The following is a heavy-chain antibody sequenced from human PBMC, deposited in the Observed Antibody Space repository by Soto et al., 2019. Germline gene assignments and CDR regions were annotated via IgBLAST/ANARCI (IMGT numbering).Heavy chain of an antibody. D-gene: IGHD6-13*01. J-gene: IGHJ5*02. Sequence: GASVKVSCKASGYTFTSYYMHWVRQAPGQGLEWMGIINPSGGSTSYAQKFQGRVTMTRDTSTSTVYMELSSLRSEDTAVYYCARDYLSAAGTHWFDPWGQGTLVTVSS. CDR1: GYTFTSYY. CDR2: INPSGGST. V-gene: IGHV1-46*01. CDR3: ARDYLSAAGTHWFDP.